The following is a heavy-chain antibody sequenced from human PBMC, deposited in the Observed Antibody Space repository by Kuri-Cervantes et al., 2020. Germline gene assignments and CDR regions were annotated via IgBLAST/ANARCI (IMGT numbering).Heavy chain of an antibody. CDR1: GFTFRSYG. D-gene: IGHD2-2*01. V-gene: IGHV3-23*01. CDR2: IGGASGVNT. Sequence: GESLKISCAASGFTFRSYGMSWVRQAPGKGLEWVSSIGGASGVNTYYADSVKGRFTISRDNSKNTLYMETNSLRAEDTAVYSCARILGVPAAPNWFGPWGQGTLVTVSS. CDR3: ARILGVPAAPNWFGP. J-gene: IGHJ5*02.